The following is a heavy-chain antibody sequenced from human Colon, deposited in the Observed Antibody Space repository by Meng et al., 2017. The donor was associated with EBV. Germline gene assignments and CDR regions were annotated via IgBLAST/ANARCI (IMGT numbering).Heavy chain of an antibody. CDR2: IYYSGST. D-gene: IGHD6-19*01. CDR3: ARVSSGWDYFDY. J-gene: IGHJ4*02. V-gene: IGHV4-31*03. Sequence: QGSGPGLVKPSQTLSLTCTVSGGSVSSGGYYGTWIRQHPGKGLEWFGHIYYSGSTFYNPSLKRRVIISIDTSKNQFSLNLRSVTAADTAVYYCARVSSGWDYFDYWGQGTLVTVSS. CDR1: GGSVSSGGYY.